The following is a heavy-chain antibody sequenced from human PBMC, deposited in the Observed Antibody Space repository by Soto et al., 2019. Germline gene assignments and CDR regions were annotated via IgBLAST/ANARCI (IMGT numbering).Heavy chain of an antibody. CDR3: AKDLEEEVLFSTPAS. Sequence: GGSLRLSCAASGFTFSSYGMHWVRQVPGKGLEWVAIISYDGSNKFYVDSVKGRFTISRDDSKNTLYLQVNSLGAEDTAIYYCAKDLEEEVLFSTPASWGQGTLVTVSS. CDR1: GFTFSSYG. J-gene: IGHJ5*02. V-gene: IGHV3-30*18. D-gene: IGHD2-2*01. CDR2: ISYDGSNK.